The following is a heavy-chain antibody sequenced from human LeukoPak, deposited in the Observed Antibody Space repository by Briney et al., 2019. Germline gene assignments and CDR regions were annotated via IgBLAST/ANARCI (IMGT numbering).Heavy chain of an antibody. D-gene: IGHD2-21*01. V-gene: IGHV3-43*01. CDR2: ISWDAYRT. CDR1: GFTFDDFT. CDR3: VRGATYSFESNVYGDEFFQH. J-gene: IGHJ1*01. Sequence: PGGSLRLSCTASGFTFDDFTMHWVRQGPGKGLEWVSLISWDAYRTYYADSVKGRFTISRDNDNSSLYLDMDSLRPEDTALYYCVRGATYSFESNVYGDEFFQHWGQGTPVTV.